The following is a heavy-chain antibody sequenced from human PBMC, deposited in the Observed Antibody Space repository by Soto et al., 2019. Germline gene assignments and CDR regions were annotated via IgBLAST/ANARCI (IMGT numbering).Heavy chain of an antibody. CDR2: VSPLSGGT. J-gene: IGHJ6*02. CDR1: GYTFGAYY. Sequence: QVQLVQSGPEVKTPGASVRVSCKSSGYTFGAYYIHWVRQAPGQGLEWMGWVSPLSGGTNLAQRLQGSLTLTRDTSINSVFMELRWLRSDATALYFCAREFDSGDLGLDLWGQGTTVSVSS. CDR3: AREFDSGDLGLDL. D-gene: IGHD2-21*01. V-gene: IGHV1-2*02.